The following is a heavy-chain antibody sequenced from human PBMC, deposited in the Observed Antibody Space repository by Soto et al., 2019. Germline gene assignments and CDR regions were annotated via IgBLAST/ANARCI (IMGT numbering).Heavy chain of an antibody. CDR1: GFTVSSYG. Sequence: QVQLVESGGGVVQPGRSLRLSCAVSGFTVSSYGMHWVRQAPGKGLEWVAVISLDGRTTFYAASVKGRFTISRDNSRNTLFMEMNSLSGEDMAVYYCTGEVASGYWGQGTLVTVSS. V-gene: IGHV3-30*03. D-gene: IGHD2-8*02. CDR3: TGEVASGY. CDR2: ISLDGRTT. J-gene: IGHJ4*02.